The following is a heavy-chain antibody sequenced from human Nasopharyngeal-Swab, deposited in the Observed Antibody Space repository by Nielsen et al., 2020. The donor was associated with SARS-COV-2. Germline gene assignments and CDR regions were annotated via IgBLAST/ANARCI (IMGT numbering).Heavy chain of an antibody. V-gene: IGHV4-34*01. J-gene: IGHJ4*02. CDR2: INPGGNT. Sequence: SETLSLTCAVYGGSFSGYYWTWIRQPPGKGLEWIGEINPGGNTNYNPSLKSRVSISVDTSKNQFSLILSSVTAADTAVYYCARANTLRITIFGVVSYFDYWGQGTLVTVSS. CDR1: GGSFSGYY. CDR3: ARANTLRITIFGVVSYFDY. D-gene: IGHD3-3*01.